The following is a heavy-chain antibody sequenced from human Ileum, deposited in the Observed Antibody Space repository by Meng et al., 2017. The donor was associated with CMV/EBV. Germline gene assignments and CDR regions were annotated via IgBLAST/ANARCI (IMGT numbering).Heavy chain of an antibody. Sequence: GESLETSCAGSGFTFSGSAMHWVRQASGKGLEWVGRIRSKANAYATAYAASVKGRFTISRDDSNNMVYLQMNSLKTKDTAVYYCTSLGIYYYYGADVWGQGTTVTVSS. V-gene: IGHV3-73*01. CDR1: GFTFSGSA. CDR3: TSLGIYYYYGADV. J-gene: IGHJ6*02. CDR2: IRSKANAYAT. D-gene: IGHD7-27*01.